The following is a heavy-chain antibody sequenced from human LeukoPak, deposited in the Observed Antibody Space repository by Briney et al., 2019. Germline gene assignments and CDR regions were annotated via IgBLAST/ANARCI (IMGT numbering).Heavy chain of an antibody. CDR1: GGSFSSYY. CDR3: AREGIPGGYCMDV. Sequence: TSETLSLTCAVYGGSFSSYYWSWIRQPPGKGLEWIGYIYYSGSTNYNPSLKSRVTISVDTSKNQFSLKLSSVTAADTAVYYCAREGIPGGYCMDVWGKGTTVTVSS. V-gene: IGHV4-59*01. CDR2: IYYSGST. D-gene: IGHD1-14*01. J-gene: IGHJ6*03.